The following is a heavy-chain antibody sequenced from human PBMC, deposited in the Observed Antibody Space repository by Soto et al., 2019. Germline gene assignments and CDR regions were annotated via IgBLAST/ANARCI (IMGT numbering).Heavy chain of an antibody. V-gene: IGHV1-18*01. J-gene: IGHJ3*02. CDR3: ARGRSNYYDSSGYYSDAFDI. CDR2: ISAYNGNT. D-gene: IGHD3-22*01. Sequence: ASVKGSCKASGYTFTSHGISWVRQAPGQGLEWMGWISAYNGNTNYAQKLQGRVTMTTDISTSTAYMELRSLRSDDTAVYYCARGRSNYYDSSGYYSDAFDIWGQGTVVTVSS. CDR1: GYTFTSHG.